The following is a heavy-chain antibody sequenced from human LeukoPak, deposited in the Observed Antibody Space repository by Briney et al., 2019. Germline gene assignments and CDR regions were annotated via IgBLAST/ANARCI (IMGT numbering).Heavy chain of an antibody. CDR1: GGSISSGGYF. V-gene: IGHV4-30-2*01. CDR2: IYHSGST. J-gene: IGHJ5*02. CDR3: ARVSSGCSGGSCYDWFDP. D-gene: IGHD2-15*01. Sequence: KPSETLSLTCAVSGGSISSGGYFWSWIRQPPGKGLEWIGYIYHSGSTYYNPSLKSRVTISVDRSKNQFSLKLSSVTAADTAVYYCARVSSGCSGGSCYDWFDPWGQGTLVTVSS.